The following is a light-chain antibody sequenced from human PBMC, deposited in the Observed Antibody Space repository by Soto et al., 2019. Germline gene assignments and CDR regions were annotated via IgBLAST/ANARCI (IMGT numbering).Light chain of an antibody. CDR1: SSDVGYDNY. Sequence: QSALTQPASVSGSPGQSITISCTGTSSDVGYDNYVSWFQQHPGKAPKLMIYEVSSRPSGVSNRFSGSKSANTASLTISGLQAEDEADYYCTSHTASSTWVFGGGTKLTVL. CDR3: TSHTASSTWV. CDR2: EVS. V-gene: IGLV2-14*01. J-gene: IGLJ3*02.